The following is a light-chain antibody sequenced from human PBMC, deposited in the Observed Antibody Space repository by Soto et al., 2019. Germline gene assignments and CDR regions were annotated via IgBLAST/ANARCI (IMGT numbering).Light chain of an antibody. CDR3: QTWGTRLLV. J-gene: IGLJ3*02. CDR2: LNSDGSH. CDR1: SGHSSYT. V-gene: IGLV4-69*01. Sequence: QPVLTQSPSASASLGASVKLTCTLSSGHSSYTIAWHQQQPEKGPRYLMKLNSDGSHSKGDGIPDRFSGSSSGAERYLTISGLQSADSADYYYQTWGTRLLVFGGGTQLTVL.